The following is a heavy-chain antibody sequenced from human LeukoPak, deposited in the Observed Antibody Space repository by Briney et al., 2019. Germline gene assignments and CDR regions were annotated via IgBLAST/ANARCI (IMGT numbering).Heavy chain of an antibody. V-gene: IGHV4-34*01. J-gene: IGHJ4*02. CDR3: ARVAGRPFDY. CDR2: INHSGST. Sequence: SETLSLTCAVYGGSFSGYYWSWIRQPPGKGLEWIGEINHSGSTNYNPSLKSRVTISVDTSKNQFSLKLSSVTAADTAVYYCARVAGRPFDYWGQGTLVTVPS. D-gene: IGHD6-19*01. CDR1: GGSFSGYY.